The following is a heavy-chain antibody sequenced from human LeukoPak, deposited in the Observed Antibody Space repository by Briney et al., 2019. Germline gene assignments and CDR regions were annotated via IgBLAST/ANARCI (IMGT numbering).Heavy chain of an antibody. CDR2: VSSSGTT. D-gene: IGHD2-8*01. CDR3: AREMVRDAFAI. J-gene: IGHJ3*02. Sequence: SETLSLTCTVSGGSISRDGHYWSWIRQYPGKGLESIGSVSSSGTTTYNPSLKSRVTISLDTSQNQFSLNLRSLTAADTAVYYCAREMVRDAFAIWGQGTMVTVSS. V-gene: IGHV4-31*03. CDR1: GGSISRDGHY.